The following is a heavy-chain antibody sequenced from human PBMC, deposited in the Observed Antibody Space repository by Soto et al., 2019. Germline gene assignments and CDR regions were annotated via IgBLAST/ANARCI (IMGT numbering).Heavy chain of an antibody. CDR3: ARGGVRSYYYGMDV. V-gene: IGHV3-7*03. J-gene: IGHJ6*01. CDR1: GFTFSSYW. D-gene: IGHD1-1*01. Sequence: GGSLRLSCAASGFTFSSYWMSWVRQAPGKGLEWVANIKQDGSEKYYVDSVKGRSTISRDNAKNSLYLQMNSLRAEDTAVYYCARGGVRSYYYGMDVWGQGTTVTVSS. CDR2: IKQDGSEK.